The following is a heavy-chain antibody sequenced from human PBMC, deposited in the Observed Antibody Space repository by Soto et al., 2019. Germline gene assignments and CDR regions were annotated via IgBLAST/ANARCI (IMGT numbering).Heavy chain of an antibody. V-gene: IGHV3-11*01. Sequence: QVQLVESGGGVVKPGGSLRLSCAASGFPFLDYYMSWIRQAPVKGMECVSYISSSGSTIYYADSVKGRFTISRDNAKNSLYLPMNSLRAEDTAVYYCARARYYYGSGSYDYWGQGTLVTVSS. D-gene: IGHD3-10*01. CDR3: ARARYYYGSGSYDY. CDR1: GFPFLDYY. J-gene: IGHJ4*02. CDR2: ISSSGSTI.